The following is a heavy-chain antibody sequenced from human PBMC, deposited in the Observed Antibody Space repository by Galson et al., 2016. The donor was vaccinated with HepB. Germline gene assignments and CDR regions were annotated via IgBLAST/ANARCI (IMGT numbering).Heavy chain of an antibody. Sequence: SLRLSCAASGFTFTSYAMSWVRQAPGKGLEWLSSVSGSGGSTCYADSVRGRFIISRDSSENTLYLQMHTLSGDDTALYYCAKAGYNSHERNNWFDSWGQGTLVTVSS. J-gene: IGHJ5*01. CDR3: AKAGYNSHERNNWFDS. D-gene: IGHD1-20*01. CDR1: GFTFTSYA. CDR2: VSGSGGST. V-gene: IGHV3-23*01.